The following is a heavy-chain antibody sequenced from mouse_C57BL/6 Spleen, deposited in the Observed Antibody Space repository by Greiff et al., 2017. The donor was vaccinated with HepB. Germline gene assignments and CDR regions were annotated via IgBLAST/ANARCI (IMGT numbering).Heavy chain of an antibody. J-gene: IGHJ1*03. CDR3: ARNDYYGSSFYWYFDV. D-gene: IGHD1-1*01. Sequence: EVQVVESGGGLVKPGGSLKLSCAASGFTFSDYGMHWVRQAPEKGLEWVAYISSGSSTIYYADTVKGRFTISRDNAKNTLFLQMTSLRSEDTAMYYCARNDYYGSSFYWYFDVWGTGTTVTVSS. CDR1: GFTFSDYG. CDR2: ISSGSSTI. V-gene: IGHV5-17*01.